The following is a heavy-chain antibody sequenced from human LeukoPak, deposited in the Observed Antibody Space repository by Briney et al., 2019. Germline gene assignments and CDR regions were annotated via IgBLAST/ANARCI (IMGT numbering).Heavy chain of an antibody. V-gene: IGHV3-30*02. CDR1: GFTFSSYG. CDR2: IRYDGSNK. J-gene: IGHJ4*02. Sequence: GGSLRLSCAASGFTFSSYGMHWVRQARGKWLEWVAFIRYDGSNKYYADSVKGRFTISRDNSKNTLYLQMNSLRAEDTAVYYCAKVPPPTYYYDSSGYLHCDYWGQGTLVTVSS. D-gene: IGHD3-22*01. CDR3: AKVPPPTYYYDSSGYLHCDY.